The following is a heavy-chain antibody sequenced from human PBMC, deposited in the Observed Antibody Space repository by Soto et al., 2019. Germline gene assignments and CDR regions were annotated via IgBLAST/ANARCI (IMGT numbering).Heavy chain of an antibody. Sequence: ASVKVSCKASGYTFTSYAMHWVRQAPGQRLEWMGWINAGNGNTKYSQKFQGRVTITRDTSASTAYMELSSLRSEDTAVYYCARGRYYCTNGVCRYYYYYGMDVWGQGTTVTVSS. V-gene: IGHV1-3*01. CDR1: GYTFTSYA. J-gene: IGHJ6*02. D-gene: IGHD2-8*01. CDR2: INAGNGNT. CDR3: ARGRYYCTNGVCRYYYYYGMDV.